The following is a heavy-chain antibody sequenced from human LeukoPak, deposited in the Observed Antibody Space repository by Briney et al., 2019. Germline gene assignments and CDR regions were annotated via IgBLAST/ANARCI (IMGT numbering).Heavy chain of an antibody. D-gene: IGHD2-15*01. CDR1: GYSFTSYW. CDR3: AWARYCSGGSCYAEY. CDR2: IYAGDSDT. V-gene: IGHV5-51*01. Sequence: GESLKIPCNGSGYSFTSYWIGWVRQIPGKGLEWMGIIYAGDSDTRYSPSFHGQVTISADRSISTAYLQWSSLRASDTAMYYCAWARYCSGGSCYAEYWGQGTLVTVSS. J-gene: IGHJ4*02.